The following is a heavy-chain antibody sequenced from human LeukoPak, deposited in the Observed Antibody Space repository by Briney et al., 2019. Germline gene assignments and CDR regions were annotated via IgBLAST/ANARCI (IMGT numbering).Heavy chain of an antibody. D-gene: IGHD5-24*01. CDR3: TRAHPDGYSFVF. V-gene: IGHV3-7*02. Sequence: GGSLRLSCAASGFTFSRYWMTWVRQAPRQGLEWVASISQDGSEKRYSDSVKGRFTISRDNAKNSVFLQMNTLRAEDTAVYYCTRAHPDGYSFVFWGQGTLVTVSS. CDR1: GFTFSRYW. J-gene: IGHJ4*02. CDR2: ISQDGSEK.